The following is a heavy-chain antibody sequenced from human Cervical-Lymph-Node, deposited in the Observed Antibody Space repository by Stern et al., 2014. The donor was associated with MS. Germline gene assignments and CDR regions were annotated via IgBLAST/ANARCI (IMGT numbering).Heavy chain of an antibody. Sequence: VQLVESGAEVKEPGASVKVSCKASGYTFTTYGISWVRQAPGQGLGWMGWITAYNGNPNSSQMLQGRVTITTDTSTTPAYMELRSLRSDDTAVYYCARVGMRNYGNYYYYYGMDVWGQGTTVTVSS. CDR1: GYTFTTYG. CDR2: ITAYNGNP. D-gene: IGHD1-7*01. V-gene: IGHV1-18*01. J-gene: IGHJ6*02. CDR3: ARVGMRNYGNYYYYYGMDV.